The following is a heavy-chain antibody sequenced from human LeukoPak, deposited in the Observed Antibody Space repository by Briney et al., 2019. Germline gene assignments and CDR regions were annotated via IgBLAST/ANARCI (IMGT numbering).Heavy chain of an antibody. J-gene: IGHJ4*02. Sequence: KPSETLSLTCTVSGVSITSSYWSWIRQPPGKGLEWIAYIHYSGSTNYNPSLKSRVTISIDTSKSQFSLNLNSVTAAGTAVYYCARSNPRGGFDYWGQGTLVTISS. CDR2: IHYSGST. D-gene: IGHD3-16*01. CDR1: GVSITSSY. V-gene: IGHV4-59*01. CDR3: ARSNPRGGFDY.